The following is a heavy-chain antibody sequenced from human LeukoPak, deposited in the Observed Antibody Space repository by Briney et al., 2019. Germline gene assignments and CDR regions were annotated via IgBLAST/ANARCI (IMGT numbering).Heavy chain of an antibody. J-gene: IGHJ4*02. V-gene: IGHV4-34*01. D-gene: IGHD3-22*01. Sequence: PSETLSLTCAVYGGSFSGYYWSWIRQPPGKGLEWIGEINHSGSTNYNPSLKSRVTISVDTSKNQFSLKLSSVTAADTAVYYCAGFYDSSGYPKNDYWGQGTLVTVSS. CDR2: INHSGST. CDR3: AGFYDSSGYPKNDY. CDR1: GGSFSGYY.